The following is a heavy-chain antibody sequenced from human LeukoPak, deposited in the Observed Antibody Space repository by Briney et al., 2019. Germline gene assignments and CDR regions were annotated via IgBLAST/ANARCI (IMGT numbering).Heavy chain of an antibody. Sequence: GASVKVSCKASGYTFTGYYMHWVRQAPGQGLEWMGWINPNSGGTNYAQKFQGRVTMTRDTSISTAYMELSRLRSDDTGVYYCARDTGNYDFWSGYRLFDYWGQGTLVTVSS. J-gene: IGHJ4*02. CDR1: GYTFTGYY. CDR3: ARDTGNYDFWSGYRLFDY. V-gene: IGHV1-2*02. D-gene: IGHD3-3*01. CDR2: INPNSGGT.